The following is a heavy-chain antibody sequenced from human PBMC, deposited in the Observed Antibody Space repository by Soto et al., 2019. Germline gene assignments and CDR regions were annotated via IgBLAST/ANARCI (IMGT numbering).Heavy chain of an antibody. CDR1: GGSISSYY. J-gene: IGHJ6*01. CDR2: IYYSGST. Sequence: SETLSLTCTVSGGSISSYYWSWIRQPPGKGLGWIGYIYYSGSTNYNPSLKSRVTISVDTSKNQFSLKLSSVTAADTAVYYCARYQLPHNAYYYGMDVWGPGTTVDVSS. CDR3: ARYQLPHNAYYYGMDV. D-gene: IGHD2-2*01. V-gene: IGHV4-59*01.